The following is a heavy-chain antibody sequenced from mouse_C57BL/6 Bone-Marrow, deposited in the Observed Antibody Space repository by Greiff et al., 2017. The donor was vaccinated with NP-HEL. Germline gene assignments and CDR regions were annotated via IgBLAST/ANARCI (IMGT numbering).Heavy chain of an antibody. CDR3: AGGNWYFDV. CDR2: IYPGSGNT. V-gene: IGHV1-66*01. CDR1: GYSFTSYY. D-gene: IGHD1-1*02. J-gene: IGHJ1*03. Sequence: VQLQQSGPELVKPGASVKISCKASGYSFTSYYIHWVKQRPGQGLEWIGWIYPGSGNTKYNEKFKGKSTLTPDTSSSTAYMQLSSLTSEDSAVYYCAGGNWYFDVWGTGTTVTVSS.